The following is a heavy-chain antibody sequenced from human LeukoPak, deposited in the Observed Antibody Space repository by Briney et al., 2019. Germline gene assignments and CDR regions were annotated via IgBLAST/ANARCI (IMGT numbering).Heavy chain of an antibody. CDR2: ISAYNGNT. V-gene: IGHV1-18*01. Sequence: ASVKVSCKASGYTFTSYGISWVRQAPGQGLEWMGWISAYNGNTNYAQKLQGRVTMTTDTSTSTAYMELRSLRSDDTAVYYCARGVNYDFWSGYYPRYYMDVWGKGTTVTVSS. CDR3: ARGVNYDFWSGYYPRYYMDV. D-gene: IGHD3-3*01. J-gene: IGHJ6*03. CDR1: GYTFTSYG.